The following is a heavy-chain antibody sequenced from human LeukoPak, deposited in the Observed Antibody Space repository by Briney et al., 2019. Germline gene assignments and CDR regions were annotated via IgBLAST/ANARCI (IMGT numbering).Heavy chain of an antibody. Sequence: PSETLSLTCTVSGGSISSSSYYWGWIRQPPGKGLEWIGSIYYSGSTYYNPSLKSRVTISVDTSKNQFSLKLSSVTAADTAVYYCATRADYYGSGSYPPFDYWGQGTLVTVSS. CDR1: GGSISSSSYY. D-gene: IGHD3-10*01. V-gene: IGHV4-39*07. CDR2: IYYSGST. J-gene: IGHJ4*02. CDR3: ATRADYYGSGSYPPFDY.